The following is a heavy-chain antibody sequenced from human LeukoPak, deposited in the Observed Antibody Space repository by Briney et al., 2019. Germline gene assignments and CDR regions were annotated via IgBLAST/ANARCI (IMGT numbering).Heavy chain of an antibody. D-gene: IGHD6-19*01. J-gene: IGHJ4*02. Sequence: PGGSLRLSCAASGFTFSSYAMSWVRQAPGKGLEWVSVIYSGGSTYYADSVKGRFTISRDNSKNTLYLQMNSLRAEDTAVYYCARDPSSGWYGIDYWGQGTLVTVSS. CDR2: IYSGGST. CDR3: ARDPSSGWYGIDY. V-gene: IGHV3-66*01. CDR1: GFTFSSYA.